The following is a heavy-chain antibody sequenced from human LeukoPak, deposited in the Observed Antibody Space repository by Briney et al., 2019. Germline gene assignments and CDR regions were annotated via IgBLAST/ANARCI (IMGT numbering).Heavy chain of an antibody. J-gene: IGHJ5*02. CDR1: GGSIRSSSYY. D-gene: IGHD4-11*01. CDR3: ARGTVTTSAGDWFDP. Sequence: SETLSLTCTVSGGSIRSSSYYWGWIRQPPGKGLEWIGSIYYSGSTYYNPSLKSRVTISVDTSKNQFSLKLSSVTAADTAVYYCARGTVTTSAGDWFDPWGQGTLVTVSS. CDR2: IYYSGST. V-gene: IGHV4-39*01.